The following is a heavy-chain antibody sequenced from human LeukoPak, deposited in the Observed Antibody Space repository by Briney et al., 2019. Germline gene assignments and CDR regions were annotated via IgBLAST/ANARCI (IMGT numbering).Heavy chain of an antibody. CDR2: INQDGSEK. J-gene: IGHJ6*02. D-gene: IGHD6-19*01. CDR3: ASASVAYNYYYYGMDV. CDR1: GFTFRSYW. V-gene: IGHV3-7*01. Sequence: GGALRLSCAGSGFTFRSYWRSWVRQAPGEGVEGGGNINQDGSEKYYVDSVKGRFTISRDNAKNSLYLQMNSLRAEDTAVYYCASASVAYNYYYYGMDVWGQGTTVTVSS.